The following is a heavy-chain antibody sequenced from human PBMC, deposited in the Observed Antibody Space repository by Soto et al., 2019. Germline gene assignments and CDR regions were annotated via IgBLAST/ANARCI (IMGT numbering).Heavy chain of an antibody. V-gene: IGHV3-43*01. CDR2: ISWDGGDT. D-gene: IGHD3-3*01. J-gene: IGHJ6*04. CDR1: CFTFDDYA. CDR3: AKGRDSSEWQYRKQYYYYHGMDV. Sequence: ESMSLTSVASCFTFDDYAMHGVRQAQGKGLEWVSLISWDGGDTYYADSVKGRFTISRDNSKNSLYLQMNSLRTEDTALYFCAKGRDSSEWQYRKQYYYYHGMDVCGKGTTVTAS.